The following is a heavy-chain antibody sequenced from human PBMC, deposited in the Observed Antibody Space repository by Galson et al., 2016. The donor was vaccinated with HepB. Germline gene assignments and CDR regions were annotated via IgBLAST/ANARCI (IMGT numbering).Heavy chain of an antibody. V-gene: IGHV3-9*01. CDR1: GFRFDDHA. CDR3: AKDRLGYDSSGTLDY. D-gene: IGHD3-22*01. CDR2: ISWNSGRI. Sequence: SLRLSCAASGFRFDDHAMHWVRQAPGKGLEWVLGISWNSGRIGYGDSVKGRFTISRDDAKNSLFLQMNSLRADDTALYYCAKDRLGYDSSGTLDYWGQGTLVTVSS. J-gene: IGHJ4*02.